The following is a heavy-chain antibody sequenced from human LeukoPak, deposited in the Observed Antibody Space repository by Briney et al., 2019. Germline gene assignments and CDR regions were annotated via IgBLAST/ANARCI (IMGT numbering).Heavy chain of an antibody. D-gene: IGHD5-12*01. CDR2: ISSSGSTI. CDR3: ARVSGYARGGFDY. CDR1: GFTFSSYG. Sequence: GGSLRLSCADSGFTFSSYGMNWVRQAPGKGLEWVSYISSSGSTIYYADSVKGRFTISRDNAKNSLYLQMNSLRAEDTAVYYCARVSGYARGGFDYWGQGTLVTVSS. V-gene: IGHV3-48*04. J-gene: IGHJ4*02.